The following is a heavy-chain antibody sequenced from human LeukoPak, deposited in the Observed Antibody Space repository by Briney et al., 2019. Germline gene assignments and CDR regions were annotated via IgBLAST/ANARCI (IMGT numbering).Heavy chain of an antibody. V-gene: IGHV1-69*13. CDR3: ARDWKIADGYNYRRGFDF. D-gene: IGHD5-24*01. J-gene: IGHJ3*01. CDR1: EGTLTNYA. CDR2: IIPIFGTA. Sequence: ASVKVSFKAFEGTLTNYAISYVITLVRQAPGQGLEWMGGIIPIFGTANYAQKFQGRVTITADESTSTVYMELSSLRSEDTAVYYCARDWKIADGYNYRRGFDFWGQGTMVTVSS.